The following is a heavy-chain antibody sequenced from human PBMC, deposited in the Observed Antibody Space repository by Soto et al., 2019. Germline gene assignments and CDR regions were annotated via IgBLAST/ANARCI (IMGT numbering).Heavy chain of an antibody. CDR3: ARHVGFYYFDY. V-gene: IGHV4-39*01. J-gene: IGHJ4*02. CDR2: IYYSGST. CDR1: GGSISSTSYY. Sequence: QLQLQESGPGLVKPSETLSLTCTVSGGSISSTSYYWGWIRQPPGKGLEWIGSIYYSGSTYYNPSLKSRVTISVDTSKNQFSLKLSSVTAADTAVYYCARHVGFYYFDYWGQGTLVTVSS. D-gene: IGHD1-26*01.